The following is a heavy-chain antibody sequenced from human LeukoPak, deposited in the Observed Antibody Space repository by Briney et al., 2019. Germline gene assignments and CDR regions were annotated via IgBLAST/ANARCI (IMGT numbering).Heavy chain of an antibody. J-gene: IGHJ4*02. CDR2: INSDGSST. Sequence: GGSLRLSCAASGFTFSSYWMHWVRQAPGKGLVWVSRINSDGSSTSYADSVKGRFTISRDNAKNTLYLQMNSPRAEDTAVYYCAREIELYKWEPTYDYWGQGTLVTVSS. CDR3: AREIELYKWEPTYDY. V-gene: IGHV3-74*01. CDR1: GFTFSSYW. D-gene: IGHD1-26*01.